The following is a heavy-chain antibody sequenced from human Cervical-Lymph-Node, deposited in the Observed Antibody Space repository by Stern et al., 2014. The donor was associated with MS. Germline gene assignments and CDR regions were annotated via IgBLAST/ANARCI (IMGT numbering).Heavy chain of an antibody. Sequence: VQLVESGPGLVRPSGTLSLTCAVSGDSISNDNWWRWVRQPPGKGREWIGEVYHTGSANYDPSLKSRVTISVDKSKNQFSLRLTSMTAADTAVYYCARDQGFQLMNSWGQGTLVIVSS. V-gene: IGHV4-4*02. CDR3: ARDQGFQLMNS. CDR1: GDSISNDNW. D-gene: IGHD2-2*01. CDR2: VYHTGSA. J-gene: IGHJ4*02.